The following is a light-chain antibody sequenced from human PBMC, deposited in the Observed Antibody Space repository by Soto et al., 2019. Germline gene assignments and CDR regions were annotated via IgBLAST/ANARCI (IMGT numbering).Light chain of an antibody. J-gene: IGKJ5*01. Sequence: TLSAGTPSLYQGPGATLACMASHNAGSLLAWYQQKPGQAPRLLIYRASTRVTGIPGRFSGSGSETDFTLTISSLQSEDFAVYYCQQSYKLPITFPPRPRLAI. CDR2: RAS. CDR1: HNAGSL. V-gene: IGKV3-15*01. CDR3: QQSYKLPIT.